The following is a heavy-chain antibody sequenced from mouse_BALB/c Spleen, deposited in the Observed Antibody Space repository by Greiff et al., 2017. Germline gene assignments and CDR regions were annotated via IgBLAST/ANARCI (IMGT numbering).Heavy chain of an antibody. V-gene: IGHV3-6*02. J-gene: IGHJ4*01. D-gene: IGHD1-1*02. CDR2: ISYDGSN. Sequence: VQLKESGPGLVKPSQSLSLTCSVTGYSITSGYYWNWIRQFPGNKLEWMGYISYDGSNNYNPSLKNRISITRDTSKNQFFLKLNSVTTEDTATYYCAREGYGYDAMDYWGQGTSVTVSS. CDR3: AREGYGYDAMDY. CDR1: GYSITSGYY.